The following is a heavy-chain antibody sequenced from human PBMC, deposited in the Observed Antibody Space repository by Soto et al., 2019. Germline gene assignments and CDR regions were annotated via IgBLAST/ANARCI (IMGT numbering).Heavy chain of an antibody. J-gene: IGHJ3*01. V-gene: IGHV1-46*01. D-gene: IGHD1-26*01. CDR1: GHTFPNFY. CDR2: INPNGDRT. Sequence: QVQLVQSGAEVKKPGASVEVSCTASGHTFPNFYMHWVRQAPGQGLEWMGVINPNGDRTNYAQNCQGRLTMTRDTSTSTVYMKLTSLRSEDTAVYFCASPRVGHDAFAFWGQGTMVTVSA. CDR3: ASPRVGHDAFAF.